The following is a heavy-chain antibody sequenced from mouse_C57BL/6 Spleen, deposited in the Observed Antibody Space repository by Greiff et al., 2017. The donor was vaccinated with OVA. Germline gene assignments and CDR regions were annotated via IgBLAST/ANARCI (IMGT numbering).Heavy chain of an antibody. J-gene: IGHJ4*01. CDR3: APDGYHYAMDY. D-gene: IGHD2-3*01. CDR2: IHPNSGST. CDR1: GYTFTSYW. V-gene: IGHV1-64*01. Sequence: QVQLQQPGAELVKPGASVKLSCKASGYTFTSYWMHWVKQRPGQGLEWIGMIHPNSGSTNYNEKFKSKATLTVDKSSSTAYMQLSSLTSEDSAVYYCAPDGYHYAMDYWGQGTSVTVSS.